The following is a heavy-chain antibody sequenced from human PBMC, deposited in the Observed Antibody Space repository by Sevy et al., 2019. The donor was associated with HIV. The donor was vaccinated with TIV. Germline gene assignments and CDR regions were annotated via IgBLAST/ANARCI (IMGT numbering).Heavy chain of an antibody. Sequence: GGSLRLSCAASGFTFSTYAMSWVRQAPGKGLEWVSGISGSGISIYYAGSVKGRFTISRDNSKNTLILQMNSLRAEDTAIYYCAKELPGYQYDSSGNLDTWGQEDWSPSPQ. J-gene: IGHJ5*01. D-gene: IGHD6-19*01. CDR2: ISGSGISI. CDR1: GFTFSTYA. CDR3: AKELPGYQYDSSGNLDT. V-gene: IGHV3-23*01.